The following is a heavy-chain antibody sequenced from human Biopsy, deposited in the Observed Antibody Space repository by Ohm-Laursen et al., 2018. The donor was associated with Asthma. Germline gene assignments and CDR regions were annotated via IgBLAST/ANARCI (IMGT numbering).Heavy chain of an antibody. CDR2: VRVYNGNT. J-gene: IGHJ6*02. V-gene: IGHV1-18*01. Sequence: ASAKGSCHTSGFTFNNAGINWVRPAPGQRLEWMGGVRVYNGNTKVAQKLQDRVTMITDTSTSTAYMELRSLRSDDTAVYFCARAVDYSHYYGIDVWGQGTTVTVS. CDR3: ARAVDYSHYYGIDV. CDR1: GFTFNNAG. D-gene: IGHD3-10*01.